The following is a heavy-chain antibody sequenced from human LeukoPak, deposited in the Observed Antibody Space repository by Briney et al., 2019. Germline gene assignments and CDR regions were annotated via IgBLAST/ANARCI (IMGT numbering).Heavy chain of an antibody. D-gene: IGHD3-10*01. V-gene: IGHV3-48*03. CDR2: ISSGGSTI. J-gene: IGHJ4*02. CDR3: ARGTHITMVRGQTDY. Sequence: GGSLRLSCAASEFTFSRYAMTWVRQAPGKGLEWVSYISSGGSTIYYADSVKGRFTISRDNAKNSLCLQMNNLRAEDTAVYYCARGTHITMVRGQTDYWGQGTLVTVSS. CDR1: EFTFSRYA.